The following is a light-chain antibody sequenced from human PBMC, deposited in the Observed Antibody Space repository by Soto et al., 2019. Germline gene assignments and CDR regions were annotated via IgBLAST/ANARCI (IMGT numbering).Light chain of an antibody. J-gene: IGKJ4*01. Sequence: EIVMTQSPATLSVSPGERATLSCRASQSVSNNLAWYQQKPGQAPRLLIYGASTRATGIPARFSGSGSGTDFTLTISRLEPEDFAVYYCQQYGSSLTFGGGTKVDIK. V-gene: IGKV3-15*01. CDR2: GAS. CDR3: QQYGSSLT. CDR1: QSVSNN.